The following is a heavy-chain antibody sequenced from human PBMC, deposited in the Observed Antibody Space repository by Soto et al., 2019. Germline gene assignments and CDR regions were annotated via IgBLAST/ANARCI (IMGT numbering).Heavy chain of an antibody. CDR1: GGSFTSNNW. D-gene: IGHD1-7*01. Sequence: SETLSLTCAASGGSFTSNNWWTWVRQPPGQGLEWIGEIYRTGSTNYNPSLKSRVTISLDKSENQFSLKVTSLTAADTAVYYCASRDPGTSVDYWGQGTLATVSS. J-gene: IGHJ4*02. CDR2: IYRTGST. CDR3: ASRDPGTSVDY. V-gene: IGHV4-4*02.